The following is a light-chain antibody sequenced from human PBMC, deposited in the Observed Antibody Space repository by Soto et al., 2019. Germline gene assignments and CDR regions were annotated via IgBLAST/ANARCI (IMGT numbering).Light chain of an antibody. CDR3: SSYTSSSTLVV. CDR1: SSDVGGYNY. CDR2: DVS. V-gene: IGLV2-14*01. Sequence: QSALTQPASVSGSPGQSITISCTGTSSDVGGYNYVSWYQQHPGKAPKLMIYDVSNRPSGVSNRFSGSKSGNTASLTISGLQAEYEADYYCSSYTSSSTLVVFGGGTKRTVL. J-gene: IGLJ2*01.